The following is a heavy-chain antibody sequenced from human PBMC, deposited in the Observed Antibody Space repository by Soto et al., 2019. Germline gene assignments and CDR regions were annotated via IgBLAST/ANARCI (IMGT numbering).Heavy chain of an antibody. D-gene: IGHD3-22*01. V-gene: IGHV3-9*01. CDR3: VKDIGSSGYLSGLDV. Sequence: PVGSLRLSCVASGFTFDDYAMHWVRQAPGKGLEWVSGISWNSGSIGYADSVKGRFTMSRDNAKNSLYLQMNSLRAEDTALYYCVKDIGSSGYLSGLDVCGQRTTVTVSS. CDR2: ISWNSGSI. CDR1: GFTFDDYA. J-gene: IGHJ6*02.